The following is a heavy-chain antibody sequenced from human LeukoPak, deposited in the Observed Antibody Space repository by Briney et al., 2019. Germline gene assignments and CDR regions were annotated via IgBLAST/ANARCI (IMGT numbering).Heavy chain of an antibody. D-gene: IGHD5-18*01. CDR2: ISGSGDST. CDR3: AKENHASSGYSYGYSY. J-gene: IGHJ4*02. Sequence: GGSLRLSCAAAGFTFSNYAMRWVRQAPGKGLEWVSGISGSGDSTYYADSVKGRFTISRDNSKNTLYLQMNSLRAEDTAVYYCAKENHASSGYSYGYSYWGQGTLVTVSS. V-gene: IGHV3-23*01. CDR1: GFTFSNYA.